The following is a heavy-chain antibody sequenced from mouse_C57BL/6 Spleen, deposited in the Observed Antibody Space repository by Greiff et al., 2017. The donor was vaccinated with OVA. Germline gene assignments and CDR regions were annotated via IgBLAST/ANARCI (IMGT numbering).Heavy chain of an antibody. CDR3: TTNDGYYLAY. CDR2: IDPENGDT. CDR1: GFNIKDDY. D-gene: IGHD2-3*01. Sequence: VQLKESGAELVRPGASVKLSCTASGFNIKDDYMHWVKQRPEQGLEWIGWIDPENGDTEYASKFQGKATITADTSSNTAYLQLSSLTSEDTAVYYCTTNDGYYLAYWGQGTLVTVSA. V-gene: IGHV14-4*01. J-gene: IGHJ3*01.